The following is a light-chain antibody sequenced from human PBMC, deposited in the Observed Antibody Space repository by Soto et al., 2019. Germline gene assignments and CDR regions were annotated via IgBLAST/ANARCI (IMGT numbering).Light chain of an antibody. Sequence: QSVLAQPASVSGSPGQSITISCTGTSSDVGGYNYVSWYQQHPGKVPKIMIYEVSNRPSGVSNRFSGSKSGNTASLTISGLQAEDEADYYCSSYTTSSTYVFGTGTKATVL. V-gene: IGLV2-14*01. J-gene: IGLJ1*01. CDR1: SSDVGGYNY. CDR2: EVS. CDR3: SSYTTSSTYV.